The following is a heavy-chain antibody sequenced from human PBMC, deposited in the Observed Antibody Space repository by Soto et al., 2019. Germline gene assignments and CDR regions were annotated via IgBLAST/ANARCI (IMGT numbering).Heavy chain of an antibody. CDR2: IYYSGST. J-gene: IGHJ6*02. CDR3: ARDSMAAGDYHYYGMDV. CDR1: GGSIGSGGYY. Sequence: SETLSLTCTVSGGSIGSGGYYWSWIRQHPGKGLEWIGYIYYSGSTYYNPSLKSRVTISVDTSKNQFSLNVSSVTAADTAIYYCARDSMAAGDYHYYGMDVWGQGTTVTVSS. D-gene: IGHD6-13*01. V-gene: IGHV4-31*03.